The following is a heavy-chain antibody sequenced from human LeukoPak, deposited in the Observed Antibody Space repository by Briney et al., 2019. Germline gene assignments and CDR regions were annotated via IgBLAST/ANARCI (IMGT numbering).Heavy chain of an antibody. J-gene: IGHJ4*02. D-gene: IGHD6-19*01. CDR1: GYRFTSYW. Sequence: GESLKISCKGSGYRFTSYWIGWVRQMSGKGLEWMGVIFPGDSDTRYNPSFQGQVTISADTSISTAYLQWSSLKASDTAMYYCARHAGRWLAPDHWGQGTLVTVSS. V-gene: IGHV5-51*01. CDR3: ARHAGRWLAPDH. CDR2: IFPGDSDT.